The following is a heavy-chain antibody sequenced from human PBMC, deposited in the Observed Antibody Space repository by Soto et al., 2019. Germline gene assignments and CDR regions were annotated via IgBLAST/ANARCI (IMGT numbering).Heavy chain of an antibody. V-gene: IGHV1-69*13. D-gene: IGHD3-22*01. Sequence: SVKVSCKDSGGTLSSYAISWVRQAPGQGLEWMGGIIPIFGTANYAQKFQGRVTITADESTSTAYMELSSLRSEDTAVYYCARDKVGYYDSSGYYRVSVPPDYYYGMDVWGQGTTVTVSS. J-gene: IGHJ6*02. CDR2: IIPIFGTA. CDR3: ARDKVGYYDSSGYYRVSVPPDYYYGMDV. CDR1: GGTLSSYA.